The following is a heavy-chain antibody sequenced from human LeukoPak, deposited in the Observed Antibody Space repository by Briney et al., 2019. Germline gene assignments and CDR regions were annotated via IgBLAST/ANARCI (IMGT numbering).Heavy chain of an antibody. J-gene: IGHJ4*02. CDR3: AGRPCRGTACYYFGY. V-gene: IGHV3-23*01. CDR2: ISGSGADN. Sequence: TLRLSCATSGFTLNDYAMKWVRQAPGKGLEWVAGISGSGADNYYADSVKGRFAISRVDSKNTQYLQKDTLIVDETAVYYCAGRPCRGTACYYFGYWGQGTLVTVSS. CDR1: GFTLNDYA. D-gene: IGHD2-2*01.